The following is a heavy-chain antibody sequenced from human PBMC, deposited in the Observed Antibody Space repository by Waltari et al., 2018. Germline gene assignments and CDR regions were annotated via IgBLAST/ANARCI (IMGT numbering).Heavy chain of an antibody. CDR2: VYDTGIS. CDR1: GGSISNDIYY. J-gene: IGHJ2*01. CDR3: ARHPPCAESWFFDL. Sequence: QVHLEESGPGLVKPSETLSLTCTVSGGSISNDIYYWGFIRQPPGKGLEWVGTVYDTGISYYNPSLKSRLTLSGDTSKNQLSLRLTSVTAADTAVYYCARHPPCAESWFFDLWGRGTLVTVSS. V-gene: IGHV4-39*01. D-gene: IGHD2-21*01.